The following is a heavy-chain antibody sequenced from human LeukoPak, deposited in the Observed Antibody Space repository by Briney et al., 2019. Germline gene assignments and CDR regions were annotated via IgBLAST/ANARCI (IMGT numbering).Heavy chain of an antibody. CDR2: IKSDGSSP. CDR1: GFTFNNYW. J-gene: IGHJ5*02. CDR3: AKSDWFDP. Sequence: TGGSLRLSCATSGFTFNNYWMSWLRQAPGKGLMWVSRIKSDGSSPTYAESVKGRFTISRDNARKTLYLQMNSLRVDDTAVYYCAKSDWFDPWGRGTLVTVSS. V-gene: IGHV3-74*01.